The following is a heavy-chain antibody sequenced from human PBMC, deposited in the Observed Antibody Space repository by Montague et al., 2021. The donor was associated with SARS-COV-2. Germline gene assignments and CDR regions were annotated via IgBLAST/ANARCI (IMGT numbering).Heavy chain of an antibody. V-gene: IGHV3-23*01. D-gene: IGHD5-12*01. CDR1: GFTFNTYA. CDR2: IGGSGAGT. CDR3: AKSLDTSGYSFERGADH. Sequence: SLRLSCAASGFTFNTYAMAWFRQAPGKGLEWVSAIGGSGAGTYYSDSVKGRFTISRDNSKNTLFLQMNSLRAEDTALYYCAKSLDTSGYSFERGADHWGQGTLVTVSS. J-gene: IGHJ4*02.